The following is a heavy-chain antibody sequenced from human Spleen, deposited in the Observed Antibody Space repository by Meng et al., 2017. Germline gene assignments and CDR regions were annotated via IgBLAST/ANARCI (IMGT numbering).Heavy chain of an antibody. Sequence: SVKVSCKASGSTFSSYAISWVRQAPGQGLEWMGGIIPIFGTANYAQKFQGRVTITADKSTSTAYMELSSLRSEDTAVYYCAIGTVSRFHPPTVHYFDYWGQGTLVTVSS. CDR1: GSTFSSYA. CDR3: AIGTVSRFHPPTVHYFDY. V-gene: IGHV1-69*06. J-gene: IGHJ4*02. D-gene: IGHD4-17*01. CDR2: IIPIFGTA.